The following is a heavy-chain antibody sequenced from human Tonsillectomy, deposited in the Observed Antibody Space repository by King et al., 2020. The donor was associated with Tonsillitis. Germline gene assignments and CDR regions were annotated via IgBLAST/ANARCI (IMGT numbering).Heavy chain of an antibody. Sequence: QLQESGPGLVKSSETLSLTCAVSGDSINKYSWSWIRQPPGKGLEWIGYIHYRGSTNYNPSLKSRVSISGDTSKKQFSLKLSSVTAADTAVYYCATSPEDYYDSSGYLGAFDIWGQGTMVSVSS. CDR3: ATSPEDYYDSSGYLGAFDI. CDR2: IHYRGST. CDR1: GDSINKYS. J-gene: IGHJ3*02. V-gene: IGHV4-59*01. D-gene: IGHD3-22*01.